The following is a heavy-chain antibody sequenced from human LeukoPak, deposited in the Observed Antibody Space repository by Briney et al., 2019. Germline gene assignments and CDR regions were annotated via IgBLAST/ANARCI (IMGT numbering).Heavy chain of an antibody. CDR2: IYSGGST. J-gene: IGHJ5*02. CDR1: GFTVSSNY. CDR3: ARDLGCSGGSCYHINWFDP. Sequence: GGSLRLSCAASGFTVSSNYMSWVRQAPGKGLEWVSVIYSGGSTYYADSVKDRFTISRDNSKNTLYLQMNSLRAEDTAVYYCARDLGCSGGSCYHINWFDPWGQGTLVTVSS. D-gene: IGHD2-15*01. V-gene: IGHV3-53*01.